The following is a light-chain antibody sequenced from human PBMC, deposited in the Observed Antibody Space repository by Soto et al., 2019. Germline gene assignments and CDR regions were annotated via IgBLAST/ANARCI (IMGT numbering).Light chain of an antibody. CDR2: LGS. V-gene: IGKV2-28*01. CDR1: QSLLHDNGFNF. CDR3: MQALETPLT. Sequence: DIVMTQSPLFLSVTPGEPASISCRSSQSLLHDNGFNFLNWYLQKPGQSPQLLISLGSSRASGVPDRFSGSASGRDFTLLISRVEAEDVGVFYCMQALETPLTFGGWTKVDIK. J-gene: IGKJ4*01.